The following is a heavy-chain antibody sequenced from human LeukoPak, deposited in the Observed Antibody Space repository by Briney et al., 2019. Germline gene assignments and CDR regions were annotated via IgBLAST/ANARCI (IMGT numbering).Heavy chain of an antibody. Sequence: GGSLRLSCSAPGYTFSDYWMTWVRQAPGKGLEWVGNIRQDDSEKNYVDSVKGRFTISRDNAKFSLYLQMNSLRAEDTAIYYCATDRKVGTWDPRFNYWGQGTLVTVSS. CDR1: GYTFSDYW. CDR3: ATDRKVGTWDPRFNY. J-gene: IGHJ4*02. D-gene: IGHD4-23*01. V-gene: IGHV3-7*01. CDR2: IRQDDSEK.